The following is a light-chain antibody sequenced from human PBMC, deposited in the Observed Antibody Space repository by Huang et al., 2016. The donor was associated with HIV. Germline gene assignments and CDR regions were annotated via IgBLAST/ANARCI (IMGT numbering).Light chain of an antibody. J-gene: IGKJ2*01. CDR1: QSVLYSSNNKNY. CDR2: WAS. CDR3: QQYYTTPQT. V-gene: IGKV4-1*01. Sequence: DIVMTQSPDSLAVSLGERATINCKSSQSVLYSSNNKNYLAWYQQKAGQPPKRLIYWASTRESGVPDRFSGSGSGTDFTLTISSSQAEDVAVYYCQQYYTTPQTFGQGTKLEIK.